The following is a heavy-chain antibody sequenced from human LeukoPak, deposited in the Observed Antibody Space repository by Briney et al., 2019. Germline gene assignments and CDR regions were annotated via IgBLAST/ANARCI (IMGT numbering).Heavy chain of an antibody. D-gene: IGHD6-6*01. CDR2: ISHDGSNK. CDR1: GFTFSSYG. Sequence: GGSLRLSCAASGFTFSSYGMHWVRQAPGKGLEWVVVISHDGSNKYYADSVKGRFTISRDNSKNTLYLQMNSLRAEDTAVYYCAKARVPWGQGTLVTVSS. CDR3: AKARVP. V-gene: IGHV3-30*18. J-gene: IGHJ5*02.